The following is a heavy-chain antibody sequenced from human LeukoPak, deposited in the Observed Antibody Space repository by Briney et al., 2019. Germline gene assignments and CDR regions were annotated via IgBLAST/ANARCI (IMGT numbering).Heavy chain of an antibody. CDR1: GFTFSSYA. D-gene: IGHD3-22*01. CDR2: ISGSGGST. Sequence: GGSLRLSCAASGFTFSSYAMSWVRQAPGKGLEWVSAISGSGGSTYYADSVKGRFTISRDNSKNTLYLQMNSLRAEDTAVYYCAKDAADYYDSSGYYFNYWGQGTLVTVSS. J-gene: IGHJ4*02. CDR3: AKDAADYYDSSGYYFNY. V-gene: IGHV3-23*01.